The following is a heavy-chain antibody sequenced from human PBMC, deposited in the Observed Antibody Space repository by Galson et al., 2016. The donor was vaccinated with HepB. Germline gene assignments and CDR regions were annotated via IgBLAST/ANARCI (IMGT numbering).Heavy chain of an antibody. V-gene: IGHV2-5*02. J-gene: IGHJ4*01. CDR3: GHSTGCTVDN. Sequence: PALLTPTELPTLTCTSAGFSLSTRYASVQWIGQPPGRALEWLAPITWDATSEYSPSLRSRLTITKDTSKNQVFLMMTNVDAVDTGAYYCGHSTGCTVDNWGHGTLVTVTS. CDR1: GFSLSTRYAS. D-gene: IGHD2-8*02. CDR2: ITWDATS.